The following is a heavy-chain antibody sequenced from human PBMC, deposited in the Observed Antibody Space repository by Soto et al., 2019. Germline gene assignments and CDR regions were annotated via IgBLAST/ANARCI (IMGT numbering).Heavy chain of an antibody. D-gene: IGHD3-22*01. CDR2: IYHSGST. V-gene: IGHV4-4*02. J-gene: IGHJ4*02. CDR3: AREPDYYDSSGYTYYFDY. CDR1: GGSISSSNR. Sequence: KTSETLSLTCAVSGGSISSSNRWSWVRQPPGKGLEWIGEIYHSGSTNYNPSLKSRVTMSVDKSKNQFSLKLSSVTAADTAVYYCAREPDYYDSSGYTYYFDYWGQGTLVTVSS.